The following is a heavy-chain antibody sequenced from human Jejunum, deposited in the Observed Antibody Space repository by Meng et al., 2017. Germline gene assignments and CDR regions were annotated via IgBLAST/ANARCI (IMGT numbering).Heavy chain of an antibody. V-gene: IGHV4-39*07. CDR1: GAFIRGSSYY. Sequence: SETLSLTCTVSGAFIRGSSYYWGWIRQTPAKGLEWIGSLYFGGSLYYNPSLKSRVTISVDTSKNQFSLNRTSVTAADTAVYYCARGGPLGRYFDNWGQGTLVTVSS. CDR2: LYFGGSL. CDR3: ARGGPLGRYFDN. D-gene: IGHD7-27*01. J-gene: IGHJ4*02.